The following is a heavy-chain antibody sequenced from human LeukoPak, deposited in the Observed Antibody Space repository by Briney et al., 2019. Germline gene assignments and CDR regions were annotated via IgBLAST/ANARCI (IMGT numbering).Heavy chain of an antibody. CDR3: AKSYYDILTGYYPFDY. V-gene: IGHV3-43*01. D-gene: IGHD3-9*01. CDR1: GFTFDRHT. Sequence: GGSLRLSCAASGFTFDRHTMHWVRQPPGKGPEWVSLIGWDGTNIDYADSVKGRFTISRDNAKNSLYLQMNSLRAEDTALYYCAKSYYDILTGYYPFDYWGQGTLVTVSS. J-gene: IGHJ4*02. CDR2: IGWDGTNI.